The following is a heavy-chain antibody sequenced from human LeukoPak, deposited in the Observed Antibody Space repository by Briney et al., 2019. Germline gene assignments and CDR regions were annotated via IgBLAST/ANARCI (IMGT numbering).Heavy chain of an antibody. J-gene: IGHJ4*02. V-gene: IGHV3-30*01. D-gene: IGHD2-21*01. CDR2: ISYDGSNK. CDR3: ARVSGHSYYFDY. CDR1: GFTFSSYA. Sequence: GRSLRLSCAASGFTFSSYAIHWVRQAPGKGLEWVAVISYDGSNKYYADSVKGRFTISRDNSKNTLYLQMNSLRAEDTAVYYCARVSGHSYYFDYWGQGTLVTVSS.